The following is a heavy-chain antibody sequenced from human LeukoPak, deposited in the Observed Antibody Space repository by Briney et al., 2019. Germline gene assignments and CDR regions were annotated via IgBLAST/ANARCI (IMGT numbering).Heavy chain of an antibody. Sequence: GESLKISCKSSGYSFTNYWIGWVRQMPGKGLEWMGIIYPDDSDTRYSPSFQGQVTISVDKSVSTAYLQWSSLKASDTAMYYCARPYRYGSGSYYGYWGQGTLVTVSS. D-gene: IGHD3-10*01. CDR3: ARPYRYGSGSYYGY. J-gene: IGHJ4*02. V-gene: IGHV5-51*01. CDR1: GYSFTNYW. CDR2: IYPDDSDT.